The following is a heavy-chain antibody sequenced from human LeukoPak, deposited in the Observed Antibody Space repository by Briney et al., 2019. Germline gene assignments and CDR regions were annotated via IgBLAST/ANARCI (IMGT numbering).Heavy chain of an antibody. CDR1: GVTFSSYG. J-gene: IGHJ4*02. V-gene: IGHV3-33*01. CDR3: ARDRAYSYGYFDY. Sequence: GGTLRLSCAASGVTFSSYGMHWGRAAPGKGLGWGAVIWYDRSNKYYADSVKGRFTISRDNSKNSLYLQMNSLRAEDTAVYYCARDRAYSYGYFDYWGQGTLVTVSS. D-gene: IGHD5-18*01. CDR2: IWYDRSNK.